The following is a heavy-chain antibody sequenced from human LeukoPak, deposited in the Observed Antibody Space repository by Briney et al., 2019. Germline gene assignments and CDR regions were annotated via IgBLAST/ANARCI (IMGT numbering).Heavy chain of an antibody. CDR2: ISPSGGST. J-gene: IGHJ5*02. D-gene: IGHD5-24*01. V-gene: IGHV1-46*01. CDR3: ARDNSVRDEAWWFNL. Sequence: ASVKVSCKAFGYTLTSNYMHWVRQAPGQGPEWMGVISPSGGSTTYAQKFQGRVTLTRDMSTSTDYLELSSLRSEDTAVYYCARDNSVRDEAWWFNLWGQGTLVTVSS. CDR1: GYTLTSNY.